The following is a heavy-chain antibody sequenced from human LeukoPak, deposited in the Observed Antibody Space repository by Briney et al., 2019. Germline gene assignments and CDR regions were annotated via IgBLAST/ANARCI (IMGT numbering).Heavy chain of an antibody. CDR2: ISGSGGST. D-gene: IGHD3-10*02. Sequence: GGSLRLSCAASGFTFSSYAMSWVRQAPGKGLEWVSAISGSGGSTYYADSVKGRFTISRGNSKNTLYLQMNSLRAEDTAVYYCAKDNMFRWSTFDYWGQGTLVTVSS. J-gene: IGHJ4*02. CDR3: AKDNMFRWSTFDY. CDR1: GFTFSSYA. V-gene: IGHV3-23*01.